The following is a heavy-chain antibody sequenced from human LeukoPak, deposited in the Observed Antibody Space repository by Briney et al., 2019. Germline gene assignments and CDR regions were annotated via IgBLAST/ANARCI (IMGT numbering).Heavy chain of an antibody. D-gene: IGHD3-10*01. CDR2: IYYSGST. Sequence: SETLSLTCTVSGGSISSYYWSWIRQPPGKGLEWIGYIYYSGSTNYNPSLKSRVTISVDTSKNQFSLKLSSVTAADTAVYYYARVPDYYGSGSYSALDYWGQGTLVTVSS. CDR3: ARVPDYYGSGSYSALDY. V-gene: IGHV4-59*01. CDR1: GGSISSYY. J-gene: IGHJ4*02.